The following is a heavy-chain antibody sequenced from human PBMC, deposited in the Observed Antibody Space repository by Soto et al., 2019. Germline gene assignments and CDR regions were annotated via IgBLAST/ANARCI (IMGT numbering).Heavy chain of an antibody. CDR1: GFTFSSYS. CDR2: INSDGSST. D-gene: IGHD2-15*01. CDR3: VRTSLVVAAATREDY. Sequence: GGSLRLSCAASGFTFSSYSMNWVRQAPGKGLVWVSRINSDGSSTSYADSVKGRFTISRDNARNTLYLQMNSLRAEDTAVYYCVRTSLVVAAATREDYWGQGTLVTVSS. J-gene: IGHJ4*02. V-gene: IGHV3-74*01.